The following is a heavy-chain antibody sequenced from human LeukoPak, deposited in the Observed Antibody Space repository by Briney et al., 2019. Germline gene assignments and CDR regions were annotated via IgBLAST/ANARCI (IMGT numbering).Heavy chain of an antibody. CDR3: ARKPDPYSGYDLPDAFDI. CDR1: GGSISSSSYY. J-gene: IGHJ3*02. Sequence: SETLSLTCTVSGGSISSSSYYWGWIRQPPGKGLEWIGSIYYSGSTYYNPSLKSRVTISVDTSKNQFSLKLSSVTAADTAVYYCARKPDPYSGYDLPDAFDIWGQGTMVTVSS. D-gene: IGHD5-12*01. CDR2: IYYSGST. V-gene: IGHV4-39*01.